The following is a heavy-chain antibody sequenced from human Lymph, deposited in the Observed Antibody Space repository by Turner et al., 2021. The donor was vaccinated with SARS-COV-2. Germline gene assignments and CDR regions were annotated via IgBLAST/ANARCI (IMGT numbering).Heavy chain of an antibody. J-gene: IGHJ6*02. CDR3: ATDRSSGWPHYYYYTMDV. D-gene: IGHD6-19*01. Sequence: QVQLVQSGAEVKKPGASVKVSCKVSGYPLTELSMHWVRQAPGKGLEWMGGFDTEDGKTIYAQKFQGRVTMTEDTSTDTAYMELSSLRSEDTAVYYCATDRSSGWPHYYYYTMDVWGQGTTVTVSS. V-gene: IGHV1-24*01. CDR1: GYPLTELS. CDR2: FDTEDGKT.